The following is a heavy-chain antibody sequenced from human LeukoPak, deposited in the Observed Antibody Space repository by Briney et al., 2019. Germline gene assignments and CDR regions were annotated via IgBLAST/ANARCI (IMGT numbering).Heavy chain of an antibody. D-gene: IGHD3-16*01. CDR2: IYYSGST. CDR3: ARGGAHSPFDY. V-gene: IGHV4-59*01. CDR1: GGSISSYY. Sequence: ASETLSLTCTVSGGSISSYYWSWIRQPPGKGLEWIGYIYYSGSTNYNPSLKSRVTIPVDTSKNQFSLKLSSVTAADTAVYYCARGGAHSPFDYWGQGTLVTVSS. J-gene: IGHJ4*02.